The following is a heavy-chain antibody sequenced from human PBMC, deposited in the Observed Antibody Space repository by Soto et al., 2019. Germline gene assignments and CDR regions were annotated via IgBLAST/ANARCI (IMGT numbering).Heavy chain of an antibody. CDR2: IWYDGSNK. J-gene: IGHJ6*02. D-gene: IGHD2-2*01. V-gene: IGHV3-33*01. CDR3: AREGGCSSTSCYYYYGMDV. Sequence: QVQLVESGGGVVQPGRSLRLSCAASGFTFSSYGMHWVRQAPGKGLEWVAVIWYDGSNKYYADSVKGRFTISRDNSKKTLYLQMNSLRAEDTAVYYCAREGGCSSTSCYYYYGMDVWGQGTTVTVSS. CDR1: GFTFSSYG.